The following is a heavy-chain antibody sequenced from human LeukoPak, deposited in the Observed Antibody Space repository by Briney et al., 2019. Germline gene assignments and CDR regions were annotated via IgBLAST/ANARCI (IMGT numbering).Heavy chain of an antibody. CDR3: ARVGSTPYYYGMDV. Sequence: ASVKVSCKASGYTFTSYGISWVRQAPGQGLEWMGRISAYNGNTNYAQKLQGRVTMTTDTSTSTAYMELRSLRSDDTAVYYCARVGSTPYYYGMDVWGQGTTVTVSS. J-gene: IGHJ6*02. V-gene: IGHV1-18*01. CDR2: ISAYNGNT. CDR1: GYTFTSYG. D-gene: IGHD6-13*01.